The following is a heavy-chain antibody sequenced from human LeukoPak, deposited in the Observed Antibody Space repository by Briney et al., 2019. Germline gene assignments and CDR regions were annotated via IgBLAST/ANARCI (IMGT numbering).Heavy chain of an antibody. CDR1: GFTFSSYA. Sequence: GRTLRLSCAASGFTFSSYAMSWVRQAPGKGLEWVPAISGSGGSTYYADSVKGRFTISRDNYQHTLYLQMNSLTAEATAVYDCANRLFRSFGVVRFDYWGEGGLMTVAS. D-gene: IGHD3-3*01. J-gene: IGHJ4*02. V-gene: IGHV3-23*01. CDR2: ISGSGGST. CDR3: ANRLFRSFGVVRFDY.